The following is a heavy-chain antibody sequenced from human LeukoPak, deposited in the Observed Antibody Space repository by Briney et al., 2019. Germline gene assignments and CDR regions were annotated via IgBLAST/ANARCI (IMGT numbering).Heavy chain of an antibody. CDR3: TRGSSGWYSDAFDI. CDR2: SRSKSYGGTT. Sequence: PGGSLRLSCTASGCTFGDYAMSWVRQAPGKGLEWVGFSRSKSYGGTTEYAASVKGRFTISRDDSKSIAYLQMNSLKTEDTAVYYCTRGSSGWYSDAFDIWGQGTMVTVSS. J-gene: IGHJ3*02. CDR1: GCTFGDYA. D-gene: IGHD6-19*01. V-gene: IGHV3-49*04.